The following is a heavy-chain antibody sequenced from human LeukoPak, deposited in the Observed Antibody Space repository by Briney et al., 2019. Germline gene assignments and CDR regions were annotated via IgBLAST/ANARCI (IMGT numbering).Heavy chain of an antibody. Sequence: PSETLSLTCSVYGGSFSDYYWSWIRQPPGKGLEWIGEINHGGTTNYNPSLKSRVTISVDTSKNQFSLKLSSVTAADTAVYYCARSESKKTPRFDYWGQGTLVTVSS. CDR3: ARSESKKTPRFDY. J-gene: IGHJ4*02. CDR1: GGSFSDYY. V-gene: IGHV4-34*01. CDR2: INHGGTT.